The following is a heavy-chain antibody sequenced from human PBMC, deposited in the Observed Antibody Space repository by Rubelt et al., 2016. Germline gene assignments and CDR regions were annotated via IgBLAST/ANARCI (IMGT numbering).Heavy chain of an antibody. CDR3: ARTIPILFDI. Sequence: QLQLQESGPGLVKPSETLSLTCTVSGGSISSSSYYWGWIRQPPGKGLEWIGSIYYSGSTYYNPSLKSRVSISVETSTTEFSLKLSSVTAVDTAVNYCARTIPILFDIWGQGTMVTVSS. V-gene: IGHV4-39*07. D-gene: IGHD3-9*01. CDR1: GGSISSSSYY. J-gene: IGHJ3*02. CDR2: IYYSGST.